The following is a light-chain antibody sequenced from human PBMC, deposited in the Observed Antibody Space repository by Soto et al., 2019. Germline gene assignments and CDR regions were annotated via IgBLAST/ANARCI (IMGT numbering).Light chain of an antibody. Sequence: EIVLTQSPGTLSLSPGERATLSCRASQSVSSSFLAWYQQKPGQAHRLLIYGASSRATGIPDRFSGSGAGTDFTLTISRLEAEDFAVYYCQQYDSSPLTFGGGTKVEIK. CDR3: QQYDSSPLT. CDR1: QSVSSSF. V-gene: IGKV3-20*01. CDR2: GAS. J-gene: IGKJ4*01.